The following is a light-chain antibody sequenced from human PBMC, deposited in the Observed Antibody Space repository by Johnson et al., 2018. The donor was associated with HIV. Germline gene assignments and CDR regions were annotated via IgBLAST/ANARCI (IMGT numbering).Light chain of an antibody. J-gene: IGLJ1*01. Sequence: QSVLTQPPSVSAAPGQKVTISCSGSSSNIGNNYVSWYQQLPGTAPKLLIYENNKRPSGIPDRFSGSKSGTSATLGITGLQTGDEAYYYCAAWDDSLNGPLYVFGTGTKVTVL. CDR2: ENN. CDR3: AAWDDSLNGPLYV. V-gene: IGLV1-51*02. CDR1: SSNIGNNY.